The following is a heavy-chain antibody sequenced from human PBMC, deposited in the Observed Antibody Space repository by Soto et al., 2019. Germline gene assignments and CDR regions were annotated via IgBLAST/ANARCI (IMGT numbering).Heavy chain of an antibody. J-gene: IGHJ4*02. CDR2: IYYSGST. CDR3: ARDKITGLFDY. CDR1: GGSINSGDYY. D-gene: IGHD2-8*02. V-gene: IGHV4-30-4*01. Sequence: PSETLSLTCTVSGGSINSGDYYWSWIRQPPGKGLEWIGYIYYSGSTYYNPPLRSRVTISIDTSKSQFSLKLTSVTAADTAVYYCARDKITGLFDYWGQGTLVTVSS.